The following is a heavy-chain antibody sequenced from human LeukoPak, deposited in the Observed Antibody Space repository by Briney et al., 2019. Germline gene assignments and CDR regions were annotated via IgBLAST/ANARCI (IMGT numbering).Heavy chain of an antibody. V-gene: IGHV4-39*01. CDR1: GGSISSSSYY. D-gene: IGHD2-21*01. J-gene: IGHJ4*02. CDR2: IYYSGGT. CDR3: ARRGLGEGFDY. Sequence: SETLSLTCTVSGGSISSSSYYWGWIRQPPGKGLEWIGSIYYSGGTYYNPSLKSRVTISVDTSKSQFSLKLSSLTAADTAFYCCARRGLGEGFDYWGQGTLVTVSS.